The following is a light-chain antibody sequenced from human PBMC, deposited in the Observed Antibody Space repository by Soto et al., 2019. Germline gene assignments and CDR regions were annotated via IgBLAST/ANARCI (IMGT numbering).Light chain of an antibody. V-gene: IGKV1-12*01. CDR3: QQAASFPIT. Sequence: DIQMIQSPSSVSAFVGDTVTLTCRASQAISSSLAWYQQKPGKAPNLLMFDASSLQSGVPSRFSGSGSGTDFTLTISGLQPEDFGTYYCQQAASFPITFGQGTRLDI. CDR2: DAS. CDR1: QAISSS. J-gene: IGKJ5*01.